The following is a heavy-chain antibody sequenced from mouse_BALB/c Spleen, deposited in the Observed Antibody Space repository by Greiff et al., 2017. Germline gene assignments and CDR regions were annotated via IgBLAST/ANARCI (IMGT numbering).Heavy chain of an antibody. CDR1: GYTFTSYW. J-gene: IGHJ3*01. CDR2: IYPSDSYT. Sequence: QVQLKQPGAELVRPGASVKLSCKASGYTFTSYWINWVKQRPGQGLEWIGNIYPSDSYTNYNQKFKDKATLTVDKSSSTAYMQLSSPTSEDSAVYYCARVYYDYDVGFAYWGQGTLVTVSA. D-gene: IGHD2-4*01. CDR3: ARVYYDYDVGFAY. V-gene: IGHV1-69*02.